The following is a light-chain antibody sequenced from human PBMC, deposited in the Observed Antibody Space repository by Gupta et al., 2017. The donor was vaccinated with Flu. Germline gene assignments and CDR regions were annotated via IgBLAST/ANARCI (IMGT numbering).Light chain of an antibody. CDR2: GAS. V-gene: IGKV3-20*01. J-gene: IGKJ1*01. CDR3: QQYGSSLTWT. CDR1: QSVSSSY. Sequence: ELVLTPSPGTLSLSPGERATLSCRASQSVSSSYLAWYQQKPGQAPRLLIYGASSRATGIPDRFSGSGSGTDFTLTISRLEPEDFAVYYCQQYGSSLTWTFGQGTKVEIK.